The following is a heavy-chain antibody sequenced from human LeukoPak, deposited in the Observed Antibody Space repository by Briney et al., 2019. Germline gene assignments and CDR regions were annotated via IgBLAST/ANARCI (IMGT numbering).Heavy chain of an antibody. CDR2: ISSSSSYI. Sequence: PGGSLRLSCAASGFTFSSYSMNWVRQAPGKGLEWVSSISSSSSYIYYADSVKGRFTISRGNAKNSLYLQMNSLRAEDTAVYYCARSITMKAFDIWGQGTMVTVSS. J-gene: IGHJ3*02. CDR1: GFTFSSYS. V-gene: IGHV3-21*01. CDR3: ARSITMKAFDI. D-gene: IGHD3-22*01.